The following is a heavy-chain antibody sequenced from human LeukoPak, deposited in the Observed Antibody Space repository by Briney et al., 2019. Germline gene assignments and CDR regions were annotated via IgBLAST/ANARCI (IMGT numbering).Heavy chain of an antibody. CDR1: EFILSSYA. V-gene: IGHV3-23*01. CDR3: ARDKYGDYVIDY. J-gene: IGHJ4*02. CDR2: ISGNGAHP. D-gene: IGHD4-17*01. Sequence: GGSLRLSCEASEFILSSYAMSWVRQAPGKGLEWVSSISGNGAHPYYADSVRGRFTISRDNAKNSLYLQMNSLRAEDTAVYYCARDKYGDYVIDYWGQGTLVTVSS.